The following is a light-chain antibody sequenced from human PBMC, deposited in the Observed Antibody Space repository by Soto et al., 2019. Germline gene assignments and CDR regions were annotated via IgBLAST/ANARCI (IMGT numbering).Light chain of an antibody. CDR3: SSYTSKSSLI. CDR2: EVR. V-gene: IGLV2-14*01. CDR1: SSDVGGYNY. Sequence: QSVLTQPASVSGSPGQSITISCTGTSSDVGGYNYVSWSQQHPGRAPQLIIYEVRNRPSGISFRFSGSKSGNTASLTISGLQAEDEADYYCSSYTSKSSLIFGGGTKLTVL. J-gene: IGLJ2*01.